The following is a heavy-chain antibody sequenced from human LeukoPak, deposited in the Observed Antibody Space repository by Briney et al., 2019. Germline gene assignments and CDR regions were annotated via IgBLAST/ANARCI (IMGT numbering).Heavy chain of an antibody. CDR2: ISSSSTYI. J-gene: IGHJ4*02. Sequence: PGGSLRLSCAASGFTFSSYSMNWVRQAPGKGLEWVSSISSSSTYIYYADSVKGRFTISRDNAKNSLYLQMNNLRAEDTAVYYCARGRPHGNDYWGQGTLVTVSS. CDR3: ARGRPHGNDY. D-gene: IGHD4-23*01. V-gene: IGHV3-21*01. CDR1: GFTFSSYS.